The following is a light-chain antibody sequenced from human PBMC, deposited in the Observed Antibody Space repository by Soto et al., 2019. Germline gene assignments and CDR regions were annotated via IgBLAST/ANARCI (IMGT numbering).Light chain of an antibody. V-gene: IGKV3D-15*02. J-gene: IGKJ1*01. CDR1: QSISIN. Sequence: IVLTQSPGTLSVSPWDRVTLSCRASQSISINLAWYQHKPGQAPRLLIHGASTRATGVPARISGSGSGTEFTLTISSLQSEDFAVYYCQHHDSSPTWTFGQGTKVDIK. CDR2: GAS. CDR3: QHHDSSPTWT.